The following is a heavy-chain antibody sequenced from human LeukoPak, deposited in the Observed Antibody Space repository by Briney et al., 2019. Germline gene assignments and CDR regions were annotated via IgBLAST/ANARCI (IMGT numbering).Heavy chain of an antibody. V-gene: IGHV4-30-4*08. J-gene: IGHJ4*02. Sequence: SQTLSRTCTLSGGSVSNGDYYWSWIRQPPGKGLEWIGNIYYSGSTYYNPSLKSRVTVSVDTSKNQFSLKLSSVTAADTAVYYCARGPASGDYWGQGTLVTVSS. CDR2: IYYSGST. CDR3: ARGPASGDY. CDR1: GGSVSNGDYY.